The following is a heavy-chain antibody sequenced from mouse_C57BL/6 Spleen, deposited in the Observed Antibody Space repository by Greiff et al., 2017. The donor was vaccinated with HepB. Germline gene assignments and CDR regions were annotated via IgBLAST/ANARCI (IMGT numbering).Heavy chain of an antibody. CDR3: ARQDYYGSSSFAY. CDR2: IDPSDSYT. V-gene: IGHV1-59*01. J-gene: IGHJ3*01. D-gene: IGHD1-1*01. Sequence: QVQLKQPGAELVRPGTSVKLSCKASGYTFTSYWMHWVKQRPGQGLEWIGVIDPSDSYTNYNQKFKGKATLTVDTSSSTAYMQLSSLTSEDSAVYYCARQDYYGSSSFAYWGQGTLVTVSA. CDR1: GYTFTSYW.